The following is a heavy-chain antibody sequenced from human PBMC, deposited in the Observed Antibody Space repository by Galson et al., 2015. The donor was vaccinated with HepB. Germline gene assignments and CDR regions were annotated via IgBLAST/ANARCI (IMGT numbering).Heavy chain of an antibody. V-gene: IGHV1-18*04. CDR1: GYTFTSYG. Sequence: SVKVSCKASGYTFTSYGISWVRQAPGQGLEWMEWISAYNGNTNYAQKLQGRVTMTTDTSTSTAYMELRSLRSDDTAVYYCARASLLGAAAGYGMDVWGQGTTVTVSS. CDR2: ISAYNGNT. CDR3: ARASLLGAAAGYGMDV. D-gene: IGHD6-13*01. J-gene: IGHJ6*02.